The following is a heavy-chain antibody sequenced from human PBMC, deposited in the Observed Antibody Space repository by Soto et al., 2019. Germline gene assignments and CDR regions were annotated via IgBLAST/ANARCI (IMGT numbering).Heavy chain of an antibody. CDR1: GYTLAELS. CDR2: FDPEDGET. CDR3: AASKVRGAWFDP. D-gene: IGHD3-10*01. Sequence: GASVKVSCKVSGYTLAELSMHWVRQAPGKGLEWMGGFDPEDGETIYAQKFQGRVTMTEDTSTDTAYMELSSLRSEDIAVYNCAASKVRGAWFDPWGQGTLVTVSS. J-gene: IGHJ5*02. V-gene: IGHV1-24*01.